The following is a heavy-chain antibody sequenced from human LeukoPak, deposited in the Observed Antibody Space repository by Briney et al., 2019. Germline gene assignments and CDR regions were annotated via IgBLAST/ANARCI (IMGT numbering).Heavy chain of an antibody. V-gene: IGHV1-8*03. J-gene: IGHJ4*02. CDR3: ARRQYGSGSPLYY. D-gene: IGHD3-10*01. Sequence: ASVKVSCKASGYTFTSYDINWVRQTTGQGRGWMGWMNPNSGNTGYAQKFQGRVTINGNTSITTAYMELSSLRSEDTAVYYCARRQYGSGSPLYYWGQGTLVTVSS. CDR2: MNPNSGNT. CDR1: GYTFTSYD.